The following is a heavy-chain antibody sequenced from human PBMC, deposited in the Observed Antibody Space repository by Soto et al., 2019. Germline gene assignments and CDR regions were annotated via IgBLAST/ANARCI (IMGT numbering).Heavy chain of an antibody. V-gene: IGHV6-1*01. J-gene: IGHJ4*02. CDR2: TYYRSKWYN. Sequence: SQTLSLTCAISGGSVSSNSSAWNWIRHSPSRGLDWLGRTYYRSKWYNDYAVSVKSRITINTETSKNQFSLQMNSVTPEDTAVYYCARDSAGEYQLLCPMFDYWGQGTLVTLSS. D-gene: IGHD2-2*01. CDR3: ARDSAGEYQLLCPMFDY. CDR1: GGSVSSNSSA.